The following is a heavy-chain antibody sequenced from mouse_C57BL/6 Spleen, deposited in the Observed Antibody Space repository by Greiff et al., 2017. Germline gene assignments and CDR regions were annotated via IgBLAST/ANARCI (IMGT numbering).Heavy chain of an antibody. V-gene: IGHV1-80*01. J-gene: IGHJ1*03. Sequence: VQLQQSGAELVKPGASVKISCKASGYAFSSYWMNWVKQRPGKGLEWIGQIYPGDGNTNYNGKFKGKATLTEDKSSNTAYMQFSSLTSEDSAVYFCARYHYYGSSYWYFDVWGTGTTVTVSS. D-gene: IGHD1-1*01. CDR2: IYPGDGNT. CDR3: ARYHYYGSSYWYFDV. CDR1: GYAFSSYW.